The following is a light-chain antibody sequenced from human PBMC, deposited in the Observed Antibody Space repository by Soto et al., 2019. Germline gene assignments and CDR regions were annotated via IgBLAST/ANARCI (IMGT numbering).Light chain of an antibody. CDR2: AAS. Sequence: DIQMTQSPSSLSASVGDRVTITCRASQSISSYLNWHQQKPVKAPKLLIYAASSLQSGVPSRFSGSVSGTDFTLTISSLQPEDFATYYCQQSYSTPRTFGQGTTVDIK. V-gene: IGKV1-39*01. CDR1: QSISSY. CDR3: QQSYSTPRT. J-gene: IGKJ1*01.